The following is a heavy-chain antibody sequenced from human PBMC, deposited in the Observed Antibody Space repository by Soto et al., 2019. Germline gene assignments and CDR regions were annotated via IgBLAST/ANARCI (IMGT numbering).Heavy chain of an antibody. D-gene: IGHD3-3*01. CDR1: GFTFSSYL. Sequence: GGSLRLSCAASGFTFSSYLMHWVRQAPAKGPVWVSRINSDGSSTSYADSVKGRFTISRDNAKNTLYLQMNSLRAEDTAVYYCARDGDFWSGYYPPHWFDPWGQGTLVTVSS. CDR3: ARDGDFWSGYYPPHWFDP. J-gene: IGHJ5*02. CDR2: INSDGSST. V-gene: IGHV3-74*01.